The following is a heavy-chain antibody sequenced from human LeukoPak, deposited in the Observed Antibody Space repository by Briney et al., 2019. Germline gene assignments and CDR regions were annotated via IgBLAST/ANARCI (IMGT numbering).Heavy chain of an antibody. CDR1: GFTFSSYE. CDR2: ISSSSSTI. D-gene: IGHD5-18*01. J-gene: IGHJ4*02. CDR3: ARPLLGYTYGFDY. V-gene: IGHV3-48*03. Sequence: GGSLRLSCAASGFTFSSYEMNWVHQAPGKGLEWVSYISSSSSTIYYADSVKGRFTISRDNAKNSLYLQMNSLRAEDTAVYYCARPLLGYTYGFDYWGQGTLVTVSS.